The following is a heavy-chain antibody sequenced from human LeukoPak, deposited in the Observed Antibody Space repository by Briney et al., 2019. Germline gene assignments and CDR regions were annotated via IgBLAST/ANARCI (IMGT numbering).Heavy chain of an antibody. CDR1: GGSFSGYY. D-gene: IGHD2-15*01. J-gene: IGHJ4*02. CDR2: INHSGSN. CDR3: ARGKYYCSGATCAPLLDS. Sequence: SETLSLTCAVNGGSFSGYYWTWIRQPPGKGLEWIGEINHSGSNIYNPSLKSRVTMSVDTSKNQVSLKMTSVTAADTALYYCARGKYYCSGATCAPLLDSWGQGTLVTVSS. V-gene: IGHV4-34*01.